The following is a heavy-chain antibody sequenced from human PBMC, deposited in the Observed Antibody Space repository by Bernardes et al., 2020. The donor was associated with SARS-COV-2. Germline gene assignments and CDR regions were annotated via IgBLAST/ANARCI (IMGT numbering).Heavy chain of an antibody. Sequence: GGSLRLSCAASGFTFSSYGMHWVRQAPGKGLEWVAVISYDGSNKYYADSVKGRFTISRDNSKNTLYLQMNSLRAEDTAVYYCASAPADGLQGYWGQGTLVTVSS. D-gene: IGHD4-17*01. CDR1: GFTFSSYG. V-gene: IGHV3-30*03. CDR3: ASAPADGLQGY. J-gene: IGHJ4*02. CDR2: ISYDGSNK.